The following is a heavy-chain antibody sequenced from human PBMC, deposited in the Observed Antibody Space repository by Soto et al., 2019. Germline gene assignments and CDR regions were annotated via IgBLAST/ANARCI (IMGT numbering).Heavy chain of an antibody. D-gene: IGHD3-22*01. CDR3: ARHNLNDYDSSGYYSTFDY. CDR1: GGSISNYY. Sequence: QVQLQESGPGLVKPSETLSLTCTVSGGSISNYYWSWVRQPPGKGLEWIGYVYYSGSTNYNPSLKSRVTISVDTSKNQFSLKLNSVTAADTAVYYCARHNLNDYDSSGYYSTFDYWGQGTLVTVSS. CDR2: VYYSGST. J-gene: IGHJ4*02. V-gene: IGHV4-59*01.